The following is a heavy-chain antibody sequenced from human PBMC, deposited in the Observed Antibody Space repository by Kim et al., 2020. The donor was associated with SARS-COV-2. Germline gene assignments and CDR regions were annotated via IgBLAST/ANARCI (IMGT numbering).Heavy chain of an antibody. Sequence: ASVKVSCKASGYTFTSYAMNWVRQAPGQGLEWMGWINTNTGNPTYAQGFTGRFVFSLDTSVSTAYLQISSLKAEDTAVYYCARLGSGSYYGAFDIWGQGTMVTVSS. CDR2: INTNTGNP. D-gene: IGHD1-26*01. V-gene: IGHV7-4-1*02. J-gene: IGHJ3*02. CDR1: GYTFTSYA. CDR3: ARLGSGSYYGAFDI.